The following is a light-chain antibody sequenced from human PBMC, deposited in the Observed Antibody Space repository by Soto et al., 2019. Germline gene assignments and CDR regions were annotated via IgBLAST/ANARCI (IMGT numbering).Light chain of an antibody. CDR1: QSVGRNY. CDR2: GAS. CDR3: QQYASSPLT. Sequence: EIVLAQSPGTLSLSPGERATLSCRASQSVGRNYLAWYQQKPGQATRLLIYGASSRATGIPDRFSGSGSGTDFTLTLSRLEPEDFAAYYCQQYASSPLTFGGGTKVEIK. V-gene: IGKV3-20*01. J-gene: IGKJ4*01.